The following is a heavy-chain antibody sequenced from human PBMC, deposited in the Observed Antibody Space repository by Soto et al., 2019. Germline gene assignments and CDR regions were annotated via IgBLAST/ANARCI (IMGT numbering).Heavy chain of an antibody. J-gene: IGHJ1*01. V-gene: IGHV3-74*01. Sequence: EVQLVESGGGLVQPGESLRLSCVASGFTFSRYWMNWVRQAPGKGLVWVSRISSDGSNTTYADSVKGRFTISRDHAKNTLYLQMNSLRVEDTAVYRCAREDSFDPFHHWGQGTLVTVSS. CDR1: GFTFSRYW. D-gene: IGHD2-21*01. CDR3: AREDSFDPFHH. CDR2: ISSDGSNT.